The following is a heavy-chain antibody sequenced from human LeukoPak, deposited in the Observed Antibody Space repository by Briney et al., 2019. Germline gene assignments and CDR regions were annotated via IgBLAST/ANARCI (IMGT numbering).Heavy chain of an antibody. V-gene: IGHV3-23*01. CDR3: AKMQYQLLGWFDP. D-gene: IGHD2-2*01. J-gene: IGHJ5*02. CDR1: GFTFSSYA. CDR2: ISGSGGST. Sequence: GGSLRLSCAASGFTFSSYAMSWVRQAPEEGLEWVSAISGSGGSTYYADSVKGRFTISRDNSKNTLYLQMNSLRAEDTAVYYCAKMQYQLLGWFDPWGQGTLVTVSS.